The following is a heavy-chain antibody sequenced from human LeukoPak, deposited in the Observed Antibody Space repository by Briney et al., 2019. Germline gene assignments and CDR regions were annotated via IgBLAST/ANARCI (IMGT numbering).Heavy chain of an antibody. J-gene: IGHJ6*04. V-gene: IGHV3-23*01. CDR1: GFTFSTFA. Sequence: GGSLRLSCTASGFTFSTFAMTWVRQAPGKGLEWVSAISGSGGSTFYADSVKGRFIISRDNSKNTLYMQMNSLRAEDTAVYYCAKCKGPPSVSGTRTTVTVSS. D-gene: IGHD2-8*01. CDR3: AKCKGPPSV. CDR2: ISGSGGST.